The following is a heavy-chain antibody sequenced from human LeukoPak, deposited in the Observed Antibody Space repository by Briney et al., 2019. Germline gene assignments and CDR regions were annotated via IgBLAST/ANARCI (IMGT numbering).Heavy chain of an antibody. Sequence: PGRSLRLSCAASGFTFSSYAMHWVRQAPGKGLEWLANIKGDGSIQYYLDSVRGRFTISRDNAKTSVYLQLNSLRADDTAVYYCARDVWTGVAVSDYWGQGTLVTVSS. CDR3: ARDVWTGVAVSDY. J-gene: IGHJ4*02. D-gene: IGHD6-19*01. CDR2: IKGDGSIQ. CDR1: GFTFSSYA. V-gene: IGHV3-7*01.